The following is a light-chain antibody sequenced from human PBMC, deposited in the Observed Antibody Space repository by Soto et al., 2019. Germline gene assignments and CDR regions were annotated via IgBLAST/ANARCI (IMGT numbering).Light chain of an antibody. J-gene: IGKJ4*01. CDR3: LQDSYNPLT. Sequence: AVQMTQSPSSLSASVGDRVTITCRASQGVGNDLARYQQRPGKAPNLLIFHASTLQSGVPSRFSGSGSGTDFTLTISGLQPEDSATYYCLQDSYNPLTFGGGTKVDIK. CDR1: QGVGND. CDR2: HAS. V-gene: IGKV1-6*01.